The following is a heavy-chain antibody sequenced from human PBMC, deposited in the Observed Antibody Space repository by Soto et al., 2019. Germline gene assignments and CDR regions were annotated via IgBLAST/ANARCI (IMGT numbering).Heavy chain of an antibody. CDR3: ARNFSSAFDY. J-gene: IGHJ4*02. D-gene: IGHD6-25*01. Sequence: GGSLRLSGAASEFAVSSNHVTWVRQAPWKGLECVSLIYAGGITYYADSVRGRFTISRDNSENTVYLQMDSLRADDTAVYFCARNFSSAFDYSGRGTLLTVSS. V-gene: IGHV3-53*01. CDR1: EFAVSSNH. CDR2: IYAGGIT.